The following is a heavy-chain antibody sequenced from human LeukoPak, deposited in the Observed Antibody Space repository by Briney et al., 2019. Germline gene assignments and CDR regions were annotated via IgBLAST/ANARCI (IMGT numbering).Heavy chain of an antibody. CDR1: GYNISNNG. Sequence: GASVKVSCKASGYNISNNGISWARQAPGQGLEWMGWTSVYNSNTNSAQNLQGRVTMTTDTSTSTAYMELRSLRSDDTAVYYCARMGCSSASCYTLDYWGQGTLVTVSS. CDR3: ARMGCSSASCYTLDY. CDR2: TSVYNSNT. J-gene: IGHJ4*02. D-gene: IGHD2-2*02. V-gene: IGHV1-18*01.